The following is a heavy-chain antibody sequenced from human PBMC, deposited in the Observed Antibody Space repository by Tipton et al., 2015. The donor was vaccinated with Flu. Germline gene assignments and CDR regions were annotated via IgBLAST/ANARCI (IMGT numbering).Heavy chain of an antibody. Sequence: QLVQPGAEVKKPGASVKVSCKASGYTFTSYGISWVRQAPGQGLEWMGGISAYNGNTNYAQKLQGRVTMTTDTSTSTAYMELRSLRSDDTAVYYCARERDGRDGYNWQWFDPWGQGTLVTVSS. V-gene: IGHV1-18*01. J-gene: IGHJ5*02. CDR1: GYTFTSYG. CDR3: ARERDGRDGYNWQWFDP. D-gene: IGHD5-24*01. CDR2: ISAYNGNT.